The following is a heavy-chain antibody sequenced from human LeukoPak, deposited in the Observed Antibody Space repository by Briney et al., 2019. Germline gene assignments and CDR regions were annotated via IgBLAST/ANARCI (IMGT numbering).Heavy chain of an antibody. CDR1: GFTFGSYA. CDR3: PRAASVVQIFLFDF. V-gene: IGHV3-23*01. Sequence: GGSLRLSCAASGFTFGSYAMSWVRQAPGKGLEWVSAISGSGGSTYYADSVKGRSTIHRDNSNNTLYLQTNSLRAEDTAVYYFPRAASVVQIFLFDFWGQRTLVSVST. J-gene: IGHJ4*02. CDR2: ISGSGGST. D-gene: IGHD3-22*01.